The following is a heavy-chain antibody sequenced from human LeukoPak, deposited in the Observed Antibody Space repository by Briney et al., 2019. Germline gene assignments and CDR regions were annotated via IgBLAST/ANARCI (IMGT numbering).Heavy chain of an antibody. Sequence: GGSLRLSCAASGFTFSSYAMSWVRQAPGKGLEWVSAISGSGGSTYYADSVRGRFTISRDNSKNTLYLQMNSLRAEDTAVYYCAKFDYDFWRTGYYWGQGTLVTVSS. CDR3: AKFDYDFWRTGYY. D-gene: IGHD3-3*01. CDR1: GFTFSSYA. V-gene: IGHV3-23*01. CDR2: ISGSGGST. J-gene: IGHJ4*02.